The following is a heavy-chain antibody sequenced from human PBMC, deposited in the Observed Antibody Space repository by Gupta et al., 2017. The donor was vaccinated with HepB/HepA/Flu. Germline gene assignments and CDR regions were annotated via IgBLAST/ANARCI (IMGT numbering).Heavy chain of an antibody. Sequence: EVQLVESGGGLIQPGGSLRLSCACSGFTSSKYALYWVRQAPGKGLEWVSVISKAASTTYYTYYADSVRGRLNISRDSVKNTLYLDMKSLRGEDTSVYYCAGRRMLVTGYDWWGQGTLVRVS. CDR3: AGRRMLVTGYDW. D-gene: IGHD7-27*01. J-gene: IGHJ4*02. V-gene: IGHV3-23*04. CDR1: GFTSSKYA. CDR2: ISKAASTTYYT.